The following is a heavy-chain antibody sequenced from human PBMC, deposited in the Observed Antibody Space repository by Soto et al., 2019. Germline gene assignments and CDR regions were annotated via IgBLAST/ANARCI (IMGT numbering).Heavy chain of an antibody. CDR2: VSFDSTNT. CDR3: ALVPYWTCCYRDGMDV. D-gene: IGHD2-2*01. CDR1: GFSFSTYA. V-gene: IGHV3-30-3*01. Sequence: GGSLRLSCAASGFSFSTYAMHWVRQAPGKGQEWVAVVSFDSTNTFYADAVMGRFIVSRDNSQNTLYLQMNSLRPEDTAVYYCALVPYWTCCYRDGMDVWGQGTTVTVSS. J-gene: IGHJ6*02.